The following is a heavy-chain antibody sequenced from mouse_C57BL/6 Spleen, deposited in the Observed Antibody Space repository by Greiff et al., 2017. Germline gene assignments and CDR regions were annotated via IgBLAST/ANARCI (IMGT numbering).Heavy chain of an antibody. V-gene: IGHV1-54*01. CDR2: INPGSGGT. CDR1: GYAFTNYL. D-gene: IGHD1-1*01. J-gene: IGHJ1*03. Sequence: VQLQQSGAELVRPGTSVKVSCKASGYAFTNYLIEWVKQRPGQGLEWIGVINPGSGGTNYNEKFKGKATLTADKSSSTAYMQLSSLTSEDSAVYCCARWGSGRYFDVWGTGTTVTVSS. CDR3: ARWGSGRYFDV.